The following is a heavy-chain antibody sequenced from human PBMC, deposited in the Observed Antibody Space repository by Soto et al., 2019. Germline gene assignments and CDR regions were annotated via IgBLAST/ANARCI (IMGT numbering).Heavy chain of an antibody. Sequence: EVQLVESGGGLVQPGGSLRLSCAASGFTFSSYWMHWVRQAPGKGLVWVSRINSDGSSTSYADSVKGRFTISRDNAKNTLYLQMNSLRAEDTAVYYCARAEVGQVVVVAATVYYYYGMGVWGQGTTVTVSS. D-gene: IGHD2-15*01. J-gene: IGHJ6*02. CDR1: GFTFSSYW. CDR3: ARAEVGQVVVVAATVYYYYGMGV. CDR2: INSDGSST. V-gene: IGHV3-74*01.